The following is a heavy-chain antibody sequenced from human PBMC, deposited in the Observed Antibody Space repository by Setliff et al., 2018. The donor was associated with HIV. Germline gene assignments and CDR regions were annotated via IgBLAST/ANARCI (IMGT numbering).Heavy chain of an antibody. D-gene: IGHD2-21*02. CDR1: GGSFSDYY. V-gene: IGHV4-34*01. CDR3: ALGLVGAGIREWWFDP. Sequence: PSETLSLTCAVYGGSFSDYYWSWIRQPPGKGLEWIGEINHSGSTNYNPSLKSRVTISVDTSKNQFSLKLSSVTASDTAVYYCALGLVGAGIREWWFDPWGQGTLVTVSS. CDR2: INHSGST. J-gene: IGHJ5*02.